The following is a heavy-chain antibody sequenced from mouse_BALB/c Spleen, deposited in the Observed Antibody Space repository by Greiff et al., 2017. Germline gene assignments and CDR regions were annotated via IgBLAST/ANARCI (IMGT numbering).Heavy chain of an antibody. Sequence: EVQGVESGGGLVQPGGSRKLSCAASGFTFSSFGMHWVRQAPEKGLEWVAYISSGSSTIYYADTVKGRFTISRDNPKNTLFLQMTSLRSEDTAMYYCAGNRFAYWGQGTLVTVSA. V-gene: IGHV5-17*02. CDR2: ISSGSSTI. CDR1: GFTFSSFG. D-gene: IGHD2-1*01. CDR3: AGNRFAY. J-gene: IGHJ3*01.